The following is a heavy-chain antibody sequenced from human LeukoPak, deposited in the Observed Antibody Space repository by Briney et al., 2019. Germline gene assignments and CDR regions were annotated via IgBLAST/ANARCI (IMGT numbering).Heavy chain of an antibody. J-gene: IGHJ3*02. D-gene: IGHD1-1*01. Sequence: SETLSLTCTVSGGSISNSYWNWIRQSPGKGLEWIGYINYSGSTNYNPSLKSRVTISVDTSKKQFSLKLSSMTAADTAVYFCARDPLSTNDFDIWGQGTMVTVSS. CDR1: GGSISNSY. V-gene: IGHV4-59*01. CDR3: ARDPLSTNDFDI. CDR2: INYSGST.